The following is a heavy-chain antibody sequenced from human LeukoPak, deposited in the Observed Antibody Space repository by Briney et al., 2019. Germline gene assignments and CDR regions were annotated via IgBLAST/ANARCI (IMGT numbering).Heavy chain of an antibody. Sequence: EASVTVSCTASGGTFSSYAISWVRQAPGQGLEWMGGIIPIFGTANYAQKFQGRVTITADESTSTAYMELSSLRSEDTAVYYCARGLDDSSGYYSHATYYYYGMDVWGQGTTVTVSS. D-gene: IGHD3-22*01. CDR1: GGTFSSYA. CDR2: IIPIFGTA. J-gene: IGHJ6*02. V-gene: IGHV1-69*13. CDR3: ARGLDDSSGYYSHATYYYYGMDV.